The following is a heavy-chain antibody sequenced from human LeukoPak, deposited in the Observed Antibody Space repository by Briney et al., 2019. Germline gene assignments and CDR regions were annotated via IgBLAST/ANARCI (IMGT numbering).Heavy chain of an antibody. CDR1: GFTFSTYA. CDR2: ISSNGGNT. V-gene: IGHV3-64D*09. J-gene: IGHJ4*02. Sequence: GGSLRLSCSASGFTFSTYAIHWVHQAPGKGLEYVSGISSNGGNTYNADSVKGRFTISRDNSKNTVNLQMSSLRAEDTAVYYCVKRSGLYFDYWGQGILVTVSS. CDR3: VKRSGLYFDY. D-gene: IGHD1-26*01.